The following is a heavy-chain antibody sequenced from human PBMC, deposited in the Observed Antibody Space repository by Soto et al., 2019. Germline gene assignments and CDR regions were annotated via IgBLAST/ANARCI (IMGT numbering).Heavy chain of an antibody. Sequence: PWVSLRLSCVASGFTFSSHAMSWVRQAPGKGLEWVSAISGSGGSTYYADSVKGRFTISRDNSKNTLYLQMNSLRAEDTAVYYCAKGISTCSSTSCYSYYYYGMDVWGKGPTVTVSS. CDR2: ISGSGGST. CDR3: AKGISTCSSTSCYSYYYYGMDV. J-gene: IGHJ6*04. V-gene: IGHV3-23*01. CDR1: GFTFSSHA. D-gene: IGHD2-2*01.